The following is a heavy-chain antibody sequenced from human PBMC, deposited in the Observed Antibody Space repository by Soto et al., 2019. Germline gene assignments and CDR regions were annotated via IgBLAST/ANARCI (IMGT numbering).Heavy chain of an antibody. D-gene: IGHD3-10*01. Sequence: GGSLRLSCAASGFTFSSYAMSWVRQAPGKGLEWVSAISGSGGSTYYADSVKGRFTISRDNSKNTLYLQMNSLRAEDTAVYYCANAERGGSGSYPTHFDYWGQGTLVTVSS. CDR2: ISGSGGST. J-gene: IGHJ4*02. CDR1: GFTFSSYA. CDR3: ANAERGGSGSYPTHFDY. V-gene: IGHV3-23*01.